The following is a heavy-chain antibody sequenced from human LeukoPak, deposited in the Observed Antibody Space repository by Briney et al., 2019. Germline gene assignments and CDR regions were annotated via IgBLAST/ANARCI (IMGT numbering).Heavy chain of an antibody. D-gene: IGHD2-2*01. Sequence: NPSETLSLTCTVSGGSISSYYWSWIRQPPGKGLEWIGYIYYSGSINYNPSLKSRVTISVDTSKNQFSLKLSSVTAADTAVYYCATAPCTSCFFYYYYYGMDVWGQGTTVTVSS. V-gene: IGHV4-59*12. CDR3: ATAPCTSCFFYYYYYGMDV. CDR1: GGSISSYY. J-gene: IGHJ6*02. CDR2: IYYSGSI.